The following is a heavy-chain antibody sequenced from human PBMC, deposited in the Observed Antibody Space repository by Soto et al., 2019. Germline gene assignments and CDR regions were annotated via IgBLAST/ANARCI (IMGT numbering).Heavy chain of an antibody. CDR1: GFTFSSYS. J-gene: IGHJ6*04. Sequence: GGSLRLSCAASGFTFSSYSMNWVRQAPGKGLEWVSYISSSSSTIYYADSVKGRFTISRDNAKNSLYLQMNSLRAEDTAVYYCAGRGHGSGSYYPPLRVWGKGTTVTVSS. V-gene: IGHV3-48*01. D-gene: IGHD3-10*01. CDR3: AGRGHGSGSYYPPLRV. CDR2: ISSSSSTI.